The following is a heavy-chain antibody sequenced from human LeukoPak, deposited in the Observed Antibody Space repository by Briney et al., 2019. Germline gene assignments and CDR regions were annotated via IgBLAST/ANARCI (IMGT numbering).Heavy chain of an antibody. CDR3: ARGGYSSSWYPHPLY. CDR1: GFTFSSYW. V-gene: IGHV3-74*01. J-gene: IGHJ4*02. CDR2: INSDGGST. Sequence: GGSLRLSCAASGFTFSSYWMHWVRQAPGKGLVWVSRINSDGGSTSYADSVKGRFTISRDNAENTLHLQMNSLRAEDTAVYYCARGGYSSSWYPHPLYWGQGTLVTVSS. D-gene: IGHD6-13*01.